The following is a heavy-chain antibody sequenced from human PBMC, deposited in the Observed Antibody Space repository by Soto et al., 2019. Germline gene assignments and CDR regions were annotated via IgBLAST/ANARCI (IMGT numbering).Heavy chain of an antibody. V-gene: IGHV3-30*14. Sequence: QVQLVESGGGVVQPGRSLRLSCAASVFTFSNFAMHWVRQAPGKGLEWVAFISYDGSETYYADSVKGRFTISTENSNNTLDDQLISLSGEDTDFYYCARPSAMGAHQPGFISWGQGTLVTVSS. CDR2: ISYDGSET. CDR1: VFTFSNFA. D-gene: IGHD5-18*01. J-gene: IGHJ5*02. CDR3: ARPSAMGAHQPGFIS.